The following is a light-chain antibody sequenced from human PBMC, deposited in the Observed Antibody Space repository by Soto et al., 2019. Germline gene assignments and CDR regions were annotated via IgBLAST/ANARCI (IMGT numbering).Light chain of an antibody. CDR3: SSYTGSGTLV. CDR1: SSDVGGYKY. V-gene: IGLV2-14*01. J-gene: IGLJ2*01. Sequence: QSALTQPASVSGSPGQSITISCTGTSSDVGGYKYVSWYQHHPGKAPKLMIYEVSNRPSGVSNRFSGSKSGNTASLTISGLQAEDEADYYCSSYTGSGTLVFGGGTKLTVL. CDR2: EVS.